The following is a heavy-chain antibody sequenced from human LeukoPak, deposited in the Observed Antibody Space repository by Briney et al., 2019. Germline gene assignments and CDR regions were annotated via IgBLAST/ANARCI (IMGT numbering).Heavy chain of an antibody. V-gene: IGHV3-21*01. J-gene: IGHJ6*03. CDR3: AREPTNPGPYYYMDV. CDR1: GFTFSSYI. CDR2: ISSSSSYI. Sequence: PGGSLRLSCAASGFTFSSYIMNWVRQAPGKGLEWVSSISSSSSYIYYADSVKGRFTISRDNAKNSLYLQMNSLRAEDTAVYYCAREPTNPGPYYYMDVWGKGTTVTVSS. D-gene: IGHD2-8*01.